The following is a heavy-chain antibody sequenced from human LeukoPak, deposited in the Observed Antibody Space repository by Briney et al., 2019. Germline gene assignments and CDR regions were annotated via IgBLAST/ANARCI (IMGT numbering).Heavy chain of an antibody. CDR1: GFTFSTYA. CDR2: IHPTEGTT. Sequence: TGGSLRLSCAASGFTFSTYAMSWVRQAPGKGLEWVSAIHPTEGTTFYADSVKGRFTISRDNSRNTLYLQMNSLRAEDTAVYYCATRDYWGQGTLVTVSS. J-gene: IGHJ4*02. CDR3: ATRDY. V-gene: IGHV3-23*01.